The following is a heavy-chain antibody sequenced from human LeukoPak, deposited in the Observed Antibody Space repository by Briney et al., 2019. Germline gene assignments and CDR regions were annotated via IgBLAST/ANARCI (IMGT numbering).Heavy chain of an antibody. CDR2: MNPNSGNT. V-gene: IGHV1-8*01. Sequence: ASVKVSCKASGYTFTSYDINWVRQATGQGLEWMGWMNPNSGNTGYAQKFQGRATMTRNTSISTAYMELSSLRSEDTAVYYCARVRGRYGWFDPWGQGTLVTVSS. D-gene: IGHD1-26*01. CDR1: GYTFTSYD. J-gene: IGHJ5*02. CDR3: ARVRGRYGWFDP.